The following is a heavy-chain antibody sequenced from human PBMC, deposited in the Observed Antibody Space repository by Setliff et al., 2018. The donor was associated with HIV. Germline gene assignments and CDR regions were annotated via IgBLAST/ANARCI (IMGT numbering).Heavy chain of an antibody. CDR3: ARSTYYFDSSGYKYNWFDP. D-gene: IGHD3-22*01. CDR1: GGSSSSRSYY. CDR2: IYYSGST. Sequence: SETLSLTCTVSGGSSSSRSYYWGWIRQPPGKGLEWIGSIYYSGSTYYNPSFKRRLSISVDTSKNQFSLKLSSVTAADTAVYYCARSTYYFDSSGYKYNWFDPWGQGTRVTVSS. J-gene: IGHJ5*02. V-gene: IGHV4-39*07.